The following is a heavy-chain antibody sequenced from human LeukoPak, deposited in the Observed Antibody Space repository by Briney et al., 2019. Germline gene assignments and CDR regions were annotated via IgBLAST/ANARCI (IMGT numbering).Heavy chain of an antibody. D-gene: IGHD6-6*01. J-gene: IGHJ6*02. CDR3: ARDLSTSRPRPGYFYAMDV. V-gene: IGHV3-7*01. CDR1: GFTLSGYW. Sequence: GGSLRLSCAAPGFTLSGYWMTWVRQAPGKGLEWVANIKRDGSEKNYVDSVKGRFTISRDNARNALYLQMNSLRVEDTALYYCARDLSTSRPRPGYFYAMDVWGQGTTVTVS. CDR2: IKRDGSEK.